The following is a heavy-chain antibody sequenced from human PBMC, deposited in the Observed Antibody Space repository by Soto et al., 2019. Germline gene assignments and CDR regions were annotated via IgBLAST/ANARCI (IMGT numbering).Heavy chain of an antibody. J-gene: IGHJ6*03. CDR1: GFTFSSYG. CDR2: ISYDGSNK. Sequence: GGSLRLSCAASGFTFSSYGMHWVRQAPGKGLEWVAVISYDGSNKYYADSVKGRFTISRDNSKNTLYLQMNSLRAEDTAVYYCAKGQALGYTKTNYYYYMDVWGKGTTVTVSS. CDR3: AKGQALGYTKTNYYYYMDV. V-gene: IGHV3-30*18. D-gene: IGHD5-18*01.